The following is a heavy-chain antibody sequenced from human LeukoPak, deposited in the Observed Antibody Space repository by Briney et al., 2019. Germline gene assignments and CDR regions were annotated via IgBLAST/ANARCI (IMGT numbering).Heavy chain of an antibody. CDR3: ARDSQYGDYRWFDP. J-gene: IGHJ5*02. D-gene: IGHD4-17*01. CDR2: ISSSSSHI. CDR1: GFTFSSYS. V-gene: IGHV3-21*01. Sequence: GGSLRLSCAASGFTFSSYSMNWVRQAPGKGLEWVSSISSSSSHIYYADSVKGRFTISRDNAKNSLYLQMNSLRAEDTAVYYCARDSQYGDYRWFDPWGQGTLVTVSS.